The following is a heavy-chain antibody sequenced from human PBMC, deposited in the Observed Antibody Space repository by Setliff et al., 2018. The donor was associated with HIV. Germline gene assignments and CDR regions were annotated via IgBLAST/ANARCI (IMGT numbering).Heavy chain of an antibody. Sequence: GGSLRLSCAASGFTFGGSPIHWVRQAPGKGLEWLANVKQDGSEQYYLDSVKGRFTISRDNGKNSLYLQMNSLRAEDTAVYYCARSVIGYYYYGMDVWGQGTLVTVSS. V-gene: IGHV3-7*01. J-gene: IGHJ6*02. CDR1: GFTFGGSP. CDR3: ARSVIGYYYYGMDV. D-gene: IGHD3-10*01. CDR2: VKQDGSEQ.